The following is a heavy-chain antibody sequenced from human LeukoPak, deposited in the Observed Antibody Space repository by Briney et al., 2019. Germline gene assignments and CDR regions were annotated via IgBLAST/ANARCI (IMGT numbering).Heavy chain of an antibody. CDR1: GYSFTSYW. J-gene: IGHJ4*02. CDR2: IYPGDSDT. CDR3: ARATVTTFSWAIPYDY. V-gene: IGHV5-51*01. D-gene: IGHD4-11*01. Sequence: GESLKISCKGSGYSFTSYWIGWVRQMPGKGLGWMGIIYPGDSDTRYSPSFQGQVTISADKSISTAYLQWSSLKASDTAMYYCARATVTTFSWAIPYDYWGQGTLVTVSS.